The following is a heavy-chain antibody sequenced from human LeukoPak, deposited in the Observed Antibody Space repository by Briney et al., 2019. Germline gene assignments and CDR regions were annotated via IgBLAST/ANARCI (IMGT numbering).Heavy chain of an antibody. CDR3: AMALDY. V-gene: IGHV3-23*01. CDR1: GFTFSTYS. Sequence: GGSLRLSCAASGFTFSTYSINWVRQAPGKGLEWVSGISHSGSSIYYADSVKGRFTISRDNSKNTLYLQMDRLRVEDTAVYYCAMALDYWGQGTLVTVSS. CDR2: ISHSGSSI. J-gene: IGHJ4*02.